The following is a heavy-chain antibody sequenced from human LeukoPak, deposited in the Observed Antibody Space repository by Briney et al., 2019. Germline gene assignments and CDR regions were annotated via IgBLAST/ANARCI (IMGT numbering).Heavy chain of an antibody. CDR3: ARVGWLQLGGGFDY. CDR1: GGSISSGDYY. V-gene: IGHV4-30-4*01. D-gene: IGHD5-24*01. J-gene: IGHJ4*02. Sequence: SETLSLTCTVSGGSISSGDYYWSWIRQPPGKGLEWIGYIYYSGSTYYNPSLKSRVTISVDTSKNQFSLKLSSVTAADTAVYYCARVGWLQLGGGFDYWGQGTLVIVSS. CDR2: IYYSGST.